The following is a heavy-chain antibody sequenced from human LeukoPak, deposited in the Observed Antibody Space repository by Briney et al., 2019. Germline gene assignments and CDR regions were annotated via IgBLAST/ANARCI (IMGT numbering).Heavy chain of an antibody. D-gene: IGHD3-3*01. CDR1: GFIFSDYY. CDR3: ARRDWVSGAVRAFDI. J-gene: IGHJ3*02. V-gene: IGHV3-11*04. Sequence: TGGSLRLSCVGSGFIFSDYYMSWIRQAPGKGLEWVSYNSNDSVDKYYVDSVRGRFTISRDNAKKSMYLQMSGLRVEDTAVYYCARRDWVSGAVRAFDIWGQGTMVTVSS. CDR2: NSNDSVDK.